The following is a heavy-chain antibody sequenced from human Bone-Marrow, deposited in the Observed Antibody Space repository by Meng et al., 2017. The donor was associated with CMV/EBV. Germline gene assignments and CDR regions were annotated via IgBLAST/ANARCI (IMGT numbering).Heavy chain of an antibody. V-gene: IGHV3-13*01. J-gene: IGHJ6*02. Sequence: GGSLRLSCAASGFTFSSYDMHWVRQATGKGLEWVSAIGTAGDTYYPGSVKGRFTISRENAKNSLYLQMNSLRAGDTAVYYCARDGDRDYWGYKGYGMDVWGQGTTVTVSS. CDR2: IGTAGDT. CDR3: ARDGDRDYWGYKGYGMDV. CDR1: GFTFSSYD. D-gene: IGHD7-27*01.